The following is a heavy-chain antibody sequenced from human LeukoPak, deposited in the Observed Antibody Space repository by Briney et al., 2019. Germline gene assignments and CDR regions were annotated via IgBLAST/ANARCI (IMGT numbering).Heavy chain of an antibody. CDR2: ISYDGSNK. CDR1: GFTFSSYA. CDR3: ARVERITIFGVVEWAFDY. Sequence: GGSLRLSCAASGFTFSSYAMGWVRQAPGKGLEWVAVISYDGSNKYYADSVKGRFTISRDNSKNTLYLQMNSLRAEDTAVYYCARVERITIFGVVEWAFDYWGQGTLVTVSS. V-gene: IGHV3-30-3*01. D-gene: IGHD3-3*01. J-gene: IGHJ4*02.